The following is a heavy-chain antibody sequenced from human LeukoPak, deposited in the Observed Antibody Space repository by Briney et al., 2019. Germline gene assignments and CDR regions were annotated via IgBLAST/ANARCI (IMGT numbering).Heavy chain of an antibody. CDR2: MNVDNGDT. V-gene: IGHV1-18*01. CDR1: GYTFTSYG. CDR3: ARDPTGIGIDY. D-gene: IGHD1-14*01. J-gene: IGHJ4*02. Sequence: ASVKVSCKASGYTFTSYGISWVRQAPGQGLEWMGWMNVDNGDTNYAQRLQGRVTMTTDTSTSTAYMELRSLRSDDTAVYYCARDPTGIGIDYWGQGTLVTVSS.